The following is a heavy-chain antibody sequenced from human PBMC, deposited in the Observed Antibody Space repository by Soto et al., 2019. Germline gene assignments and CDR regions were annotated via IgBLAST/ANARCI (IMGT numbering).Heavy chain of an antibody. CDR2: IYYSGST. Sequence: SETLSLTCTVSGGSISSSSYYWGWIRQPPGKGLEWIGSIYYSGSTYYNPSLKSRVTISVDTSKNQFSLKLSSVTAADTAVYYCARRVEDIVVVPAAIPYYYYMGVWGKGTTVTVSS. D-gene: IGHD2-2*01. J-gene: IGHJ6*03. CDR3: ARRVEDIVVVPAAIPYYYYMGV. CDR1: GGSISSSSYY. V-gene: IGHV4-39*01.